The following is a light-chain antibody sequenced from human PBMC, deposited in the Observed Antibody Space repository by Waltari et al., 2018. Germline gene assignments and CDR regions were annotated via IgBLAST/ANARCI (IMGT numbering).Light chain of an antibody. Sequence: IVMPQSPATLSLSPGESATLSCRASQSVRSTFAWFQQKPGQPPRLLIYVTSTRATGIPARFTGSGSGTEFSLTISSLQPEDFATYYCQQYDYWPWTFGQGTRVETK. CDR3: QQYDYWPWT. CDR2: VTS. J-gene: IGKJ1*01. V-gene: IGKV3D-15*01. CDR1: QSVRST.